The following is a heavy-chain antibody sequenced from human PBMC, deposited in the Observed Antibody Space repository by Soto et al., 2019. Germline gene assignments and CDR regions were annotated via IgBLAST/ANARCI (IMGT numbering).Heavy chain of an antibody. Sequence: QVQLQESGPGLVKPSETLSLTCSVSGGSISSDYWSWIRQPPGKGLEWIGYIYYTGSTNYNPSLKSRVTISVDTSKNQFDLNLRSVTAADTAVYYCARALRGVVVVAASEMDVWGQGTTVTVS. CDR3: ARALRGVVVVAASEMDV. CDR1: GGSISSDY. D-gene: IGHD2-15*01. CDR2: IYYTGST. J-gene: IGHJ6*02. V-gene: IGHV4-59*01.